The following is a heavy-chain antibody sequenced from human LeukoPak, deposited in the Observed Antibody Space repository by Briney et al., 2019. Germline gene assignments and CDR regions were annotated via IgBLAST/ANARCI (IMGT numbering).Heavy chain of an antibody. J-gene: IGHJ4*02. CDR1: GFSFRDFW. Sequence: GGSLRLSCAASGFSFRDFWMTWVRQAPGKGLEWVANINQGGSVKYYVDSVKGRFTISRDDAKSSLYVQMNSLRDEDTAVYYCARFGYSGWNLEYWGQGTLVTLSS. CDR2: INQGGSVK. V-gene: IGHV3-7*01. D-gene: IGHD5-12*01. CDR3: ARFGYSGWNLEY.